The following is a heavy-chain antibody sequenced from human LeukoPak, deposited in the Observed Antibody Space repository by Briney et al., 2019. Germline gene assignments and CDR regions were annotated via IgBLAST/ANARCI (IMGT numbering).Heavy chain of an antibody. Sequence: HPGGSLRLSCAASGFTFSSYWMSWVRQAPGKGLEWVANIKQDGSEKYYVDSVKGRFTISRDNAKNSLYLQMNSLRAEDTAVYYCARRKYDSSGYFLDYWGQGTLVTVSS. D-gene: IGHD3-22*01. V-gene: IGHV3-7*01. CDR2: IKQDGSEK. CDR3: ARRKYDSSGYFLDY. J-gene: IGHJ4*02. CDR1: GFTFSSYW.